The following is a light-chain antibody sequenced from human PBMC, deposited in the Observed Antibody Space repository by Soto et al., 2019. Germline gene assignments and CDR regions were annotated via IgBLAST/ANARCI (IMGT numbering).Light chain of an antibody. CDR1: SRDVGGYNY. J-gene: IGLJ1*01. CDR2: EVS. V-gene: IGLV2-14*01. Sequence: ALAQPASVSGSRGQSITISCTGTSRDVGGYNYVSWYQQHPGKAPKLIIYEVSNRPSGVFNRFSGSKSGNTASLTISGLQAEDEADYYCSSYTSDNSYIFGTGTKVTVL. CDR3: SSYTSDNSYI.